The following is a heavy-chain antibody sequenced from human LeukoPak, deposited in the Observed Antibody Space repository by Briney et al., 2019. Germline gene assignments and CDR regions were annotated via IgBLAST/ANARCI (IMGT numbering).Heavy chain of an antibody. CDR2: IYTSGST. Sequence: PSETLSLTCTVSGGSISSGSYYWSWIRQPAVKGLEWIGRIYTSGSTNYNPSLKSRVTISVDTSKNQFSLKLSSVTAADTAVYYCARVPGEMGATLAYLDYWGQGTLVFVSS. CDR1: GGSISSGSYY. D-gene: IGHD1-26*01. CDR3: ARVPGEMGATLAYLDY. V-gene: IGHV4-61*02. J-gene: IGHJ4*02.